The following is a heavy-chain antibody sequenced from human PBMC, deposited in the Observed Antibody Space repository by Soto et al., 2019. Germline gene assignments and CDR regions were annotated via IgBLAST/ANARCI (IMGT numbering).Heavy chain of an antibody. CDR1: GYTFTSYG. Sequence: QVQLVQSGAEVKKPGASVKVSCKAFGYTFTSYGISWVRQAPGQGLEWMGWISPYNGNTNYAQNLQGRVTMTTDTSTSTAYMELRSLRSDDTAVYYCARDRRYNWNYGWFDPWGQGTLVTVSS. CDR2: ISPYNGNT. D-gene: IGHD1-7*01. J-gene: IGHJ5*02. V-gene: IGHV1-18*01. CDR3: ARDRRYNWNYGWFDP.